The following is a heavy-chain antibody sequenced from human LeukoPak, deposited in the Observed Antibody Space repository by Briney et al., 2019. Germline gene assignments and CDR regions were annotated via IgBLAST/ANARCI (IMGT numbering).Heavy chain of an antibody. CDR3: ARSCTVTLYYYYGMDV. CDR1: GYTFTSYD. CDR2: MNPNSGNT. Sequence: GASVKVSCKASGYTFTSYDINWVRQATGQGLEWMGWMNPNSGNTGYAQKFQGRVTMTRNTSISTAYMELSSLRSEDTAVYYCARSCTVTLYYYYGMDVWGQGTTVTVSS. D-gene: IGHD4-23*01. V-gene: IGHV1-8*01. J-gene: IGHJ6*02.